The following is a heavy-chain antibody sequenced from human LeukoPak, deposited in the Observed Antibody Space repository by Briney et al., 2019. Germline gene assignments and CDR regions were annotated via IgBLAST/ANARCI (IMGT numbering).Heavy chain of an antibody. J-gene: IGHJ4*02. CDR1: GGSISSGGYY. V-gene: IGHV4-31*03. CDR2: IYYPGTT. CDR3: ARSTPTSFFDY. D-gene: IGHD3-16*02. Sequence: PSETLSLTSTVSGGSISSGGYYWSWIRQPPGKGPECVGYIYYPGTTYYTPSLKSRLTISVDTSKNQLSLNLDSVTAADTAVYYCARSTPTSFFDYWGQGTLVTVSS.